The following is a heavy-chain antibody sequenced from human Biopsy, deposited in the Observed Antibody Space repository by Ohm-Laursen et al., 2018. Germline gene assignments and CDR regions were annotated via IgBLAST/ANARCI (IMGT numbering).Heavy chain of an antibody. CDR3: ATKLTGYFHH. D-gene: IGHD3-9*01. V-gene: IGHV1-69*06. Sequence: GASVKVSCKTSGGTFGSNDISWVRQAPGQGLEWLGGNIPILGTGNYAQKFQDRVTVAADTSTSTATTGLRSLRSDDTAVYYCATKLTGYFHHWGQGTLVIVSS. J-gene: IGHJ1*01. CDR1: GGTFGSND. CDR2: NIPILGTG.